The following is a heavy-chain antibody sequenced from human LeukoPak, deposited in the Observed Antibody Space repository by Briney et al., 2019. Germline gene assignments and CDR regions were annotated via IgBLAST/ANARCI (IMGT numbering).Heavy chain of an antibody. CDR1: GFTFSDYY. CDR2: ISNDSVDK. CDR3: ARRDWVSGAVRAFDI. D-gene: IGHD3-3*01. V-gene: IGHV3-11*04. J-gene: IGHJ3*02. Sequence: GGSLRLSCVGSGFTFSDYYMSWIRQVPGKGLEWVSYISNDSVDKYYVDSVRGRFTISRGKAKKSMYLQMSGLRVEDTAVYYCARRDWVSGAVRAFDIWGQGTMVTVSS.